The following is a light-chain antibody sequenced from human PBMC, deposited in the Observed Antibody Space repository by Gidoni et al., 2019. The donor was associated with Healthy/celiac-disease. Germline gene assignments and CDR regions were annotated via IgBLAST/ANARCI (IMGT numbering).Light chain of an antibody. Sequence: AIQLTPSPSSLSASVGDRVTITCRASQGISSALVWYQQKPGKAPKLLIYDVSSLESGVPSRFSGSGSGTDFTLTITSLQPEDFATYYCQQFNSYPNTFXQXTKMEIK. J-gene: IGKJ2*01. CDR2: DVS. V-gene: IGKV1-13*02. CDR3: QQFNSYPNT. CDR1: QGISSA.